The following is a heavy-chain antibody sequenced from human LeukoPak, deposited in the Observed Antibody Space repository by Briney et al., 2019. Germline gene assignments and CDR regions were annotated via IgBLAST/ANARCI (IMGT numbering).Heavy chain of an antibody. CDR2: INHSGST. J-gene: IGHJ3*02. D-gene: IGHD2-15*01. V-gene: IGHV4-34*01. Sequence: SETLSLTCAVYGGSFSGYYWSWIRQPPGKGLEWIGEINHSGSTNYNPSLKSRVTISVDTSKNQFSLKLSSVTAADTAVYYCARSWRCSGGSCYQGFRRGTKNDAFDIWAKGQWSPSLQ. CDR3: ARSWRCSGGSCYQGFRRGTKNDAFDI. CDR1: GGSFSGYY.